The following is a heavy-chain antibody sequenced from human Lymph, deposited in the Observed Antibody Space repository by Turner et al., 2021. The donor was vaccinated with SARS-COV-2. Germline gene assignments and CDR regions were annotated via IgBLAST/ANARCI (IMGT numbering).Heavy chain of an antibody. D-gene: IGHD3-10*01. CDR1: GIIVSRNY. CDR3: ARDLVTYGMDV. J-gene: IGHJ6*02. CDR2: IYSGGTT. V-gene: IGHV3-53*02. Sequence: EVQLVETGGGLIQPGGSLRLSCAASGIIVSRNYMNWVRQAPGKGLEWVSVIYSGGTTYYADSVKGLFTISRDNSKNTLYLQMNILRVEDTSVYYFARDLVTYGMDVLVQGTTVTVSS.